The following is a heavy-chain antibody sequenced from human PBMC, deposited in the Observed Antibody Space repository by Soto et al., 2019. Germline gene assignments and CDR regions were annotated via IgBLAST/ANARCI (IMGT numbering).Heavy chain of an antibody. CDR2: ISAYNGNT. D-gene: IGHD3-22*01. CDR1: GYTFTSYG. Sequence: QVQLVQSGAEVKKPGASVKVSCKASGYTFTSYGISWVRQAPGQGLEWMGWISAYNGNTNYAQKLQGRVTMTTDTTASTAYMELRSLGSDDTAGYYCARGGDPDSYYWYFDLWGRGTLVTVSS. CDR3: ARGGDPDSYYWYFDL. V-gene: IGHV1-18*01. J-gene: IGHJ2*01.